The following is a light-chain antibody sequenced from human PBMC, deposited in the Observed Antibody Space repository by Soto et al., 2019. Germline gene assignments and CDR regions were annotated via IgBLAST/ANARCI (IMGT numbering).Light chain of an antibody. CDR1: NLERKS. J-gene: IGLJ1*01. CDR3: QVWDSTSDHYV. V-gene: IGLV3-21*02. Sequence: SYELTQPPSVSVAPGQTARITCRGNNLERKSVHWYQQEPGQAPVLVVYDDSDRPSGIPERFSGSNSGSPATLTISRVEAGDEADYYCQVWDSTSDHYVFGTGTKVNVL. CDR2: DDS.